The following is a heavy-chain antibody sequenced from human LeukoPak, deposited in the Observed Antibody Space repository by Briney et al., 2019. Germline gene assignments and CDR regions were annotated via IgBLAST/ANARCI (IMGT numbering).Heavy chain of an antibody. CDR3: AKPYSSNPY. D-gene: IGHD6-13*01. Sequence: QSGGSLRLSCAASGFTFSTYWMHWVRQAPGKGLVWVSRINSDGSSTNYADSVEGRFTISRDNAKNTLYLQMNSLRAEDTAVYYCAKPYSSNPYWGQGTLVTVSS. J-gene: IGHJ4*02. V-gene: IGHV3-74*01. CDR2: INSDGSST. CDR1: GFTFSTYW.